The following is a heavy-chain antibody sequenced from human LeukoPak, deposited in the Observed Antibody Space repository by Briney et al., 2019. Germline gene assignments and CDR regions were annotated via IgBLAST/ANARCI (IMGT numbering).Heavy chain of an antibody. D-gene: IGHD3-10*01. CDR3: TKSLYYYASGTFNFFDP. CDR1: GFTFSNYE. J-gene: IGHJ5*02. V-gene: IGHV3-48*03. CDR2: ISSSGDTI. Sequence: GGSLRLPCAASGFTFSNYEMHWVRQAPGKGLEWISYISSSGDTIFYADSVKGRFTISRDNAKNSLSLEMNSLRAEDTAVYYCTKSLYYYASGTFNFFDPWGQGTLVTVSS.